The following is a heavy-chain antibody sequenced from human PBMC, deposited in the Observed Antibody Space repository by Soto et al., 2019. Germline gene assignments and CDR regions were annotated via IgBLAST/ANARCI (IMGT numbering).Heavy chain of an antibody. CDR3: ARHAPYYDFWSGYSGRFDP. CDR1: GGSISSSSYY. V-gene: IGHV4-39*01. Sequence: SETLSLTCTVSGGSISSSSYYWGWIRQPTGKGLEWIGSIYYSGSTYYNPSLKSRVTISVDTSKNQFSLKLSSVTAADTAVYYCARHAPYYDFWSGYSGRFDPWGQGTLVTVS. J-gene: IGHJ5*02. CDR2: IYYSGST. D-gene: IGHD3-3*01.